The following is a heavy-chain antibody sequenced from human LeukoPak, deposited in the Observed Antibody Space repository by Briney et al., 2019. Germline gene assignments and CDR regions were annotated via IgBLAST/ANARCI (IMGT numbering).Heavy chain of an antibody. J-gene: IGHJ3*01. CDR3: AKRGHGYRGFDV. Sequence: GGSLRLSCAASGFTFSGYVMYWVRQSPGAGLEWVSGISDSGGTIYYADSVKGRFTISRDNSKNTLYLQMNSRRGDDTAVYYCAKRGHGYRGFDVWGQGAMVTVSS. V-gene: IGHV3-23*01. D-gene: IGHD5-24*01. CDR2: ISDSGGTI. CDR1: GFTFSGYV.